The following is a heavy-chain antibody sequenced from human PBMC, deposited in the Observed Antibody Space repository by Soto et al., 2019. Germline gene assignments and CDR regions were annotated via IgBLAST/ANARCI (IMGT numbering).Heavy chain of an antibody. V-gene: IGHV4-39*01. D-gene: IGHD2-21*02. CDR2: MYYSGST. CDR3: ARSQHIVVVTAIGLDY. Sequence: QLQLQESGPGLVKPSETLSLTCTVSGGSISSSSYYWGWIRQPPGKGLEWIGSMYYSGSTYDNPSLKSRVTISVDTSKNQFSLKLSSVTAADTAVYHCARSQHIVVVTAIGLDYWGQGTLVTVSS. CDR1: GGSISSSSYY. J-gene: IGHJ4*02.